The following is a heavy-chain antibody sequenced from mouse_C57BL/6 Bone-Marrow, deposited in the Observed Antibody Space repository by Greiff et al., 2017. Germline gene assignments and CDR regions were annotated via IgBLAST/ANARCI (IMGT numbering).Heavy chain of an antibody. CDR1: GFTFSDAW. V-gene: IGHV6-6*01. J-gene: IGHJ3*01. CDR2: IRNKANNHAT. Sequence: EVMLVESGGGLVQPGGSMKLSCAASGFTFSDAWMDWVRQSPEKGLEWVAEIRNKANNHATYYAESVKGRFTISRDDSKSSVYLQMNSSRAEDTGIYYCTGEVTTRGAWFAYWGQGTLVTVSA. D-gene: IGHD2-2*01. CDR3: TGEVTTRGAWFAY.